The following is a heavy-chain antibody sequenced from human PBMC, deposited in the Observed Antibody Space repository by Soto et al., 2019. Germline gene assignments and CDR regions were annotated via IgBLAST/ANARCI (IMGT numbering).Heavy chain of an antibody. CDR1: GYTFPSYY. V-gene: IGHV1-46*01. D-gene: IGHD3-3*01. CDR3: ARDRGLSDFWSGYPYYYGMDV. CDR2: INPSGGST. J-gene: IGHJ6*02. Sequence: ASVKVSCKASGYTFPSYYMHWVRQAPGQGLEWMGIINPSGGSTSYAQKFQGRVTMTRDTSTSTVYMELSSLRSEHTAVYYCARDRGLSDFWSGYPYYYGMDVWGQGTTVTVSS.